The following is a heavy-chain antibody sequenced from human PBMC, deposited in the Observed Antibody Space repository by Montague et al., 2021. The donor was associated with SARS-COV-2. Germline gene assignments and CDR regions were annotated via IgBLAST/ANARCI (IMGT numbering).Heavy chain of an antibody. CDR3: ARYYERYLDV. CDR2: IFKNGGI. J-gene: IGHJ6*02. Sequence: SETLSLTCTVSGGSITNDDWSWIRQPPGKGLEWIVKIFKNGGIDYNPSLKSRVTISVDTSKSQFSLKVSSVTAADTAAYYCARYYERYLDVWGQGITVTVSS. V-gene: IGHV4-4*09. D-gene: IGHD3-16*01. CDR1: GGSITNDD.